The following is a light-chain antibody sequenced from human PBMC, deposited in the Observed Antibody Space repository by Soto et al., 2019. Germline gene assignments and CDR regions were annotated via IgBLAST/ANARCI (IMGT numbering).Light chain of an antibody. V-gene: IGLV2-23*02. CDR2: EVS. CDR3: CSFAGSNSWV. J-gene: IGLJ3*02. CDR1: RSDVGTYDL. Sequence: ALTQPASVSGSPGQSITISCTGTRSDVGTYDLVSWYQQHPGKAPKLMLYEVSQRPSGLSNRFSGSKSGNTASLTISGLQAEDEADYYCCSFAGSNSWVFGGGTKLTVL.